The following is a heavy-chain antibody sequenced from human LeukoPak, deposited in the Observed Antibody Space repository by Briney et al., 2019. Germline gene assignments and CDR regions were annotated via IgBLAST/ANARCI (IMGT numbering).Heavy chain of an antibody. CDR3: AGFGESSLAFDI. CDR2: ISYDGSNK. J-gene: IGHJ3*02. Sequence: GGSLRLSCAASRFAFSSYGMHWVRQAPGKGLEWVEVISYDGSNKYYTDSVKGRFTISRDNSKNTLYLQMNSLRAEDRAVYYCAGFGESSLAFDIWGQGTMVTVSS. D-gene: IGHD3-10*01. V-gene: IGHV3-30*03. CDR1: RFAFSSYG.